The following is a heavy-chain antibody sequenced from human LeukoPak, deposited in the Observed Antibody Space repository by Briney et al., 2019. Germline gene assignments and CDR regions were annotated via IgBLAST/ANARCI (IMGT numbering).Heavy chain of an antibody. V-gene: IGHV3-21*01. Sequence: PGGSLRLSCAASGFTFSSYSMNWVRQAPGKGLEWVSSISSSSSYIYYADSVKGRFTISRDNAKNSLYLQMNSLRAEDTAVYYCAREGDYYDSSGPFDYWGQGTLVTVSS. CDR2: ISSSSSYI. CDR3: AREGDYYDSSGPFDY. D-gene: IGHD3-22*01. J-gene: IGHJ4*02. CDR1: GFTFSSYS.